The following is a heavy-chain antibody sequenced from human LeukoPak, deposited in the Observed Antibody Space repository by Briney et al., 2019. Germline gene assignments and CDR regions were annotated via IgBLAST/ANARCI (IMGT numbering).Heavy chain of an antibody. V-gene: IGHV4-59*01. J-gene: IGHJ4*02. CDR2: IYYSGST. Sequence: SETLSLTCTVSGGSISSSYWSWIRQPPGKGLEWIGYIYYSGSTNYNPSLKSRVTISVDTSKNQFSLKLSSVTAADTAVYYCARVSVVTADFDYWGQGTLVTVSS. D-gene: IGHD4-23*01. CDR3: ARVSVVTADFDY. CDR1: GGSISSSY.